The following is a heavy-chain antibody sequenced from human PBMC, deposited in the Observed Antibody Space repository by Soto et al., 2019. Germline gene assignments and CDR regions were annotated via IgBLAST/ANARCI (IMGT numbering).Heavy chain of an antibody. CDR3: ARCSTSGYEYYGMDV. Sequence: GASVKVSCKASGGTFSSYAISWVRQAPGQGLEWMGGIIPIFGTANYAQKFQGRVTITVDKSTSTAYMELSSLRSEDTAVYYCARCSTSGYEYYGMDVWGQGTTVTVSS. CDR2: IIPIFGTA. V-gene: IGHV1-69*06. J-gene: IGHJ6*02. CDR1: GGTFSSYA. D-gene: IGHD3-10*02.